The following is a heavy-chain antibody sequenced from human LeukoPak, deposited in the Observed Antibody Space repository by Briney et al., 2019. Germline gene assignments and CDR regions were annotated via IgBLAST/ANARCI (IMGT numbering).Heavy chain of an antibody. CDR2: IKADGGDQ. V-gene: IGHV3-7*01. CDR1: GFTFSSYW. Sequence: PGGSLRLSCAASGFTFSSYWMTWLRQAPGKGLEWVATIKADGGDQYYVDPLRGRFTISRDNAKNSLYLQMNNLTAEDTAVYYCARDRSRFGYWGQGTLVTVSS. D-gene: IGHD6-6*01. CDR3: ARDRSRFGY. J-gene: IGHJ4*02.